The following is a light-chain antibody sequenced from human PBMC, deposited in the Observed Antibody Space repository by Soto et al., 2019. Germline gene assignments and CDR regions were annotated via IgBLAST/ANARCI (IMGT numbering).Light chain of an antibody. V-gene: IGKV1-9*01. CDR2: AAS. Sequence: DIPLTQSPSFLSASVGDRVTITCRASQGISSYLAWYQQKPGKAPKLLIYAASTLQSGVPSRFSGSGSGTEFTLTIRSLQPEDFATYYCQQLNSYPRTFGQGTKVEIK. CDR3: QQLNSYPRT. J-gene: IGKJ1*01. CDR1: QGISSY.